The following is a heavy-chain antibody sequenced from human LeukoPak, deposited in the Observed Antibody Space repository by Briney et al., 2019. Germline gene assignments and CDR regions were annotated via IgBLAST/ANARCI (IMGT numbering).Heavy chain of an antibody. CDR2: ISAYNGNT. D-gene: IGHD3-16*02. CDR1: GYTFTSYS. CDR3: ARPLTFGGVIVDAFDI. Sequence: GASVKVSCKASGYTFTSYSISWVRQAPGQGLEWMGWISAYNGNTNYAQKLQGRVTMTTDTSTSTAYMELRSLRSDDTAVYYCARPLTFGGVIVDAFDIWGQGTMVTVSS. J-gene: IGHJ3*02. V-gene: IGHV1-18*01.